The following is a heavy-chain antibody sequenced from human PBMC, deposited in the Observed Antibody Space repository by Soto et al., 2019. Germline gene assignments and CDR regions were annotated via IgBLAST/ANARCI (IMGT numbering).Heavy chain of an antibody. CDR1: GGSVCSGSYY. Sequence: PSETLSLTCTVSGGSVCSGSYYWSWIRQPPGKGLEWIGYIYYSGSTNYNPSLKSRVTISVDTSKNQFSLKLSSVTAADTAVYYCARYPARKLRFLEWLPYWGQGTLVTVSS. D-gene: IGHD3-3*01. CDR3: ARYPARKLRFLEWLPY. V-gene: IGHV4-61*01. J-gene: IGHJ4*02. CDR2: IYYSGST.